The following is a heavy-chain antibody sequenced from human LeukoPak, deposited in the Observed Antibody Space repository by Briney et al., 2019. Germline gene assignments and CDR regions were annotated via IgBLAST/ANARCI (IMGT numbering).Heavy chain of an antibody. Sequence: GGSLRLSCAASGFTFSSYGMHWVRQAPGKGLEWVAVISYDGSNKYYADSVKGRFTISRGNSKNTLYLQMNSLRAEDTAVYYWARELNNWTDPILDSGGRGPLAPVS. V-gene: IGHV3-30*03. J-gene: IGHJ4*02. D-gene: IGHD1-1*01. CDR2: ISYDGSNK. CDR1: GFTFSSYG. CDR3: ARELNNWTDPILDS.